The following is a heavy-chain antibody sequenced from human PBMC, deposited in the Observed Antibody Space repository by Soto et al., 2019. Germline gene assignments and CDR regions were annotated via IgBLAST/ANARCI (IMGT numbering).Heavy chain of an antibody. CDR1: GFTFSGHW. J-gene: IGHJ3*02. Sequence: EVQLVESGGDLVQPGGSLRLSCAASGFTFSGHWMHWVRQVPGKGLEWVPRINTDGATSTYADSVKGRFTISRDNAKNTLYLQMSALRAEDTALYYCAREAGYCSRTSCYRRAFDTWGQGTTVTVSS. V-gene: IGHV3-74*03. CDR2: INTDGATS. CDR3: AREAGYCSRTSCYRRAFDT. D-gene: IGHD2-2*01.